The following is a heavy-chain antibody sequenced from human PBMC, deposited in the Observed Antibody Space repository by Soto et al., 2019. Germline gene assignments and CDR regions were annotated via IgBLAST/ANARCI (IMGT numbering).Heavy chain of an antibody. CDR2: ISSSSSYI. V-gene: IGHV3-21*01. Sequence: PGGSLRLSCAASGFTFSSYAMSWVRQAPGKGLEWVSSISSSSSYIYYADSVKGRFTISRDNAKNALYLQMNSLRAEDTAVYYCARHRLVRQAFDIWGQGTMVTVSS. D-gene: IGHD3-16*01. CDR1: GFTFSSYA. CDR3: ARHRLVRQAFDI. J-gene: IGHJ3*02.